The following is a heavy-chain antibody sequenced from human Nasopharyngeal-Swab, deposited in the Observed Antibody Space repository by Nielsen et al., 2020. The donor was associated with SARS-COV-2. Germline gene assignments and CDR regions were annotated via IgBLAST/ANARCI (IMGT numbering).Heavy chain of an antibody. V-gene: IGHV7-4-1*02. D-gene: IGHD1-26*01. CDR2: INTNTGNP. CDR3: ARVGRQYYFDY. Sequence: WVRQAPGQGLEWMGWINTNTGNPTYAQGFTGRFVFSLDNSVSTAYLQISSLKAEDTAVYYCARVGRQYYFDYWGQGTLVTVSS. J-gene: IGHJ4*02.